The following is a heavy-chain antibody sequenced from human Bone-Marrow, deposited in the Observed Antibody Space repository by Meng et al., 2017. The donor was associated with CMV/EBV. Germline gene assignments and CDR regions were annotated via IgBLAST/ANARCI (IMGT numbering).Heavy chain of an antibody. CDR3: ARDSSGWPLIDY. J-gene: IGHJ4*02. V-gene: IGHV1-2*02. CDR1: GYTFTGYY. D-gene: IGHD6-19*01. CDR2: INPNSGGT. Sequence: ASVKVSCKASGYTFTGYYMHWVRQAPGQGPEWMGWINPNSGGTNYAQKFQGRVTMTRDTSISTAYMELSRLRSDDTAVYYCARDSSGWPLIDYWGQGTLGTVSS.